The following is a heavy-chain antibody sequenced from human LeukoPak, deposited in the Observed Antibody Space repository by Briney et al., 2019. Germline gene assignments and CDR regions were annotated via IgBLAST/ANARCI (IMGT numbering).Heavy chain of an antibody. CDR1: GGSISSYY. Sequence: PSETLSLTCTVSGGSISSYYWSWIRHPAGRGLEWIGYVYYSGSAKYNPSLKSRVSISVDTSNKQFSLNLSSVTGADTAVYYCAREDASGSPYAFDIWGQGTLVTVSS. CDR2: VYYSGSA. D-gene: IGHD3-10*01. CDR3: AREDASGSPYAFDI. V-gene: IGHV4-59*01. J-gene: IGHJ3*02.